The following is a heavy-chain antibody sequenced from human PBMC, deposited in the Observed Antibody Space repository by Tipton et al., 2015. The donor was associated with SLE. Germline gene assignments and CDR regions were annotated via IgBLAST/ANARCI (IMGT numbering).Heavy chain of an antibody. CDR2: ISGSGGST. Sequence: GSLRLSCAASGFTFSSYSMNWVRQAPGKGLEWVSAISGSGGSTYYADSVKGRFTISRDNSKNTLYLQMNSLRAEDTAVYYCAKTPVVVVAATEDYFDYWGQGTLVTVSS. D-gene: IGHD2-15*01. J-gene: IGHJ4*02. CDR3: AKTPVVVVAATEDYFDY. V-gene: IGHV3-23*01. CDR1: GFTFSSYS.